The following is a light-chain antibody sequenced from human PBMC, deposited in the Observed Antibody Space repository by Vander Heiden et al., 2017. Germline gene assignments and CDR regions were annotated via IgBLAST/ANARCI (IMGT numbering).Light chain of an antibody. CDR1: NIGTTS. J-gene: IGLJ2*01. Sequence: SFVLAQPPSVSVAPGQPAKSTCGGDNIGTTSVHWYQQKPGQAPVVVVYDDSDRPSGIPERFSGSNSENTATLTISGVEAGDEADYYCQVWDHSNHCVVFGGGTKLTVL. CDR3: QVWDHSNHCVV. V-gene: IGLV3-21*02. CDR2: DDS.